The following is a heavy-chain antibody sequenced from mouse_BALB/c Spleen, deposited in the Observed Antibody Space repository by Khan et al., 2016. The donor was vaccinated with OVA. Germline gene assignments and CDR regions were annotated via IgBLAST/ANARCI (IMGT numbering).Heavy chain of an antibody. D-gene: IGHD1-1*01. CDR1: GFTFSTYG. CDR2: ISSGGSYT. V-gene: IGHV5-6*01. J-gene: IGHJ3*01. CDR3: TRLAYYYYSEGFAY. Sequence: VQLKESGGDLVKPGGSLKLSCATSGFTFSTYGMSWVRQTPDKRLEWVAAISSGGSYTYYPGSVKGRFTISRDNANHTLYLQRSSLKSEDTAIFYCTRLAYYYYSEGFAYWGQGTLVTVSA.